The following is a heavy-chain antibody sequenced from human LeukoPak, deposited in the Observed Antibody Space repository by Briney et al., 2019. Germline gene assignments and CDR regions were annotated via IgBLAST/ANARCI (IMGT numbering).Heavy chain of an antibody. CDR2: IYHSGST. D-gene: IGHD5-24*01. V-gene: IGHV4-38-2*02. CDR1: GYSISSGYY. CDR3: ARHSKATGDY. J-gene: IGHJ4*02. Sequence: PSETLSLTCTVSGYSISSGYYWGWIRQPPGKGLEWIGSIYHSGSTYYNPSLKSRVTISVDTSKNQFSLKLSSVTAADTAVYYCARHSKATGDYWGQGTLVTVSS.